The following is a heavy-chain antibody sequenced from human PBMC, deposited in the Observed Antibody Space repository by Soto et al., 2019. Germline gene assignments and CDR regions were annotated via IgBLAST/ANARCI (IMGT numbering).Heavy chain of an antibody. J-gene: IGHJ5*02. CDR3: ARVTLGHGYNPPNWFDP. CDR1: GGSISRGGYY. V-gene: IGHV4-31*03. CDR2: ISYSGST. Sequence: PSETLSLTCSVSGGSISRGGYYWRWHRQHPGKGLEWMGYISYSGSTYYNPSLKRRVTISVDTSKNQFSLKLSSVTAADTAVYYCARVTLGHGYNPPNWFDPWGQGTLVTVSS. D-gene: IGHD5-12*01.